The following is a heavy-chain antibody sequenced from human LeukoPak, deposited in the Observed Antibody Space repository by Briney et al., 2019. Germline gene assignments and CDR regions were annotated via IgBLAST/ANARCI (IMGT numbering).Heavy chain of an antibody. CDR2: TYYSGTT. CDR1: GGSIPISTYY. V-gene: IGHV4-39*07. D-gene: IGHD6-19*01. Sequence: SETLSLTCTVSGGSIPISTYYWGWVRQPPGKGLEWIGSTYYSGTTKYNPSLKSRVTISVDNSNNKFSLRLSSVTAADTALYYCARGTLYSGWSYYFDSWGQGTLVTVSS. J-gene: IGHJ4*02. CDR3: ARGTLYSGWSYYFDS.